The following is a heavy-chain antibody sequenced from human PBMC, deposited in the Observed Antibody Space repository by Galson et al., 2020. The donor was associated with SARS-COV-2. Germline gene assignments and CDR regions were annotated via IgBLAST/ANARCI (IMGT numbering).Heavy chain of an antibody. Sequence: SETLSLTCTVSGGSISSGDYYWSWIRQPPGKGLEWIGYIYYSGSTYYNPSLKSRVTISVDTSKNQFSLKLSSVTAADTAVYYCARLKAAVYAFDIWGQGTMVTVSS. J-gene: IGHJ3*02. CDR1: GGSISSGDYY. V-gene: IGHV4-30-4*01. D-gene: IGHD6-13*01. CDR2: IYYSGST. CDR3: ARLKAAVYAFDI.